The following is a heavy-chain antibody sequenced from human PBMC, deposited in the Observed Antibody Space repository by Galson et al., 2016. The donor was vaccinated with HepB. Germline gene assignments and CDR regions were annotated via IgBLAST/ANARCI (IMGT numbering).Heavy chain of an antibody. J-gene: IGHJ4*02. V-gene: IGHV3-7*03. CDR1: GFTFTSHW. Sequence: SLRLSCAASGFTFTSHWMHWVRQAPGKGLEWVANINQGGGEKYYVDSVKGRFTISRDNSKNSLYLQMNSLRPEDTAVYYCANRRGWGQGTLVTVSS. CDR3: ANRRG. CDR2: INQGGGEK.